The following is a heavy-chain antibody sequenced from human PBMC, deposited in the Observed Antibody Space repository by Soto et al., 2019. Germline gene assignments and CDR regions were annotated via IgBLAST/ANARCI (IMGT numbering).Heavy chain of an antibody. V-gene: IGHV4-38-2*02. J-gene: IGHJ4*02. CDR3: AREMGHSTPFAY. Sequence: SETLSLTCAVSGYSISSGFYWAWIRQTPGKGLEWIGSVYQTVSAYYNPSLQSRVTISVDIAKNHFSLELKSVTAADTAVYYFAREMGHSTPFAYWGQGTLVTVSS. D-gene: IGHD2-2*01. CDR2: VYQTVSA. CDR1: GYSISSGFY.